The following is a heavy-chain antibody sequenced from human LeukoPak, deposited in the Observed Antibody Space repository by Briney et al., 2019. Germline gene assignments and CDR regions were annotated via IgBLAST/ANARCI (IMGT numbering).Heavy chain of an antibody. D-gene: IGHD2-15*01. CDR2: IYTSGST. J-gene: IGHJ6*02. CDR3: ARDGYCSGGSCYSSVSYYYYGMDV. V-gene: IGHV4-4*07. CDR1: GGSISSYY. Sequence: PSETLSLTCTVSGGSISSYYWSWIRQPAGKGLEWIGRIYTSGSTNYNPSLKSRVTMSVDTSKNQFSLKLSSVTAADTAVYYCARDGYCSGGSCYSSVSYYYYGMDVWGQGTTVTVSS.